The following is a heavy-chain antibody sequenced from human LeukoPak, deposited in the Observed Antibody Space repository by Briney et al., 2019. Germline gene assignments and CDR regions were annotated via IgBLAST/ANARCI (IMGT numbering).Heavy chain of an antibody. CDR2: IKQDGSEK. J-gene: IGHJ4*02. CDR1: GFTFSNYW. Sequence: GGSLRLSCAASGFTFSNYWMNWARQAPGKRLEWVANIKQDGSEKCYVDSVKGRFTISRDNAKNSLYLQMNSLRVEDTGVYFCARENFEFWGQGTLVTVST. CDR3: ARENFEF. V-gene: IGHV3-7*03.